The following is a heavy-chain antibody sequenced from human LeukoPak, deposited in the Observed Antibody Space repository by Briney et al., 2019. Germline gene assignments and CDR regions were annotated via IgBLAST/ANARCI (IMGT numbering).Heavy chain of an antibody. CDR2: INPNTGGT. CDR3: AREEGYCSSTTCSAPFDY. J-gene: IGHJ4*02. V-gene: IGHV1-2*06. CDR1: GYTFTGYY. Sequence: GASVKVSCKASGYTFTGYYLHWVRQAPGQGLEWMGRINPNTGGTNRAQKFQGRVTMTRDTSISTAYMELSRLRSDDTAVYYCAREEGYCSSTTCSAPFDYWGQGTLVTVSS. D-gene: IGHD2-2*01.